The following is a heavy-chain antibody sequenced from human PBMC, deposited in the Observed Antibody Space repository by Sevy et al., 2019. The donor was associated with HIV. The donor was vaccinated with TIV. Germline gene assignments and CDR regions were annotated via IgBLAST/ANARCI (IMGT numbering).Heavy chain of an antibody. Sequence: GGSLRLSCAASGFTFSSYEMNWVRQAPGKGLEWVSYISNSGTAIYYSYSVKGRFTISRDNARNSLFLQMNSLRAEDTAVDYCARDLPPSATTVAHFDCWGQGTLVTVSS. CDR1: GFTFSSYE. D-gene: IGHD4-17*01. CDR3: ARDLPPSATTVAHFDC. V-gene: IGHV3-48*03. J-gene: IGHJ4*02. CDR2: ISNSGTAI.